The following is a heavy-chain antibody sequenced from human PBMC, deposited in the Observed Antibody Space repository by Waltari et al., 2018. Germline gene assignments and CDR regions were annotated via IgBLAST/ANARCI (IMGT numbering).Heavy chain of an antibody. J-gene: IGHJ5*02. V-gene: IGHV3-30-3*01. CDR1: GFTFSSYA. D-gene: IGHD2-15*01. Sequence: QVQLVESGGGVVQPGRSLRLSCAASGFTFSSYAMPWVPPAPGKGLEWVAVISYDGSNKYYADSVKGRFTISRDNSKNTLYLQMNSLRAEDTAVYYCARDGTSGGRGLFDPWGQGTLVTVSS. CDR2: ISYDGSNK. CDR3: ARDGTSGGRGLFDP.